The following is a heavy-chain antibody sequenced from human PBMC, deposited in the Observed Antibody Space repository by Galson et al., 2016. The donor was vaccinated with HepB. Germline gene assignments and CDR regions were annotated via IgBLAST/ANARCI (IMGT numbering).Heavy chain of an antibody. CDR2: IYSSGSD. V-gene: IGHV4-59*01. CDR1: IGFSENDF. J-gene: IGHJ4*02. D-gene: IGHD1-26*01. CDR3: ARSRKVGAPRYYLGH. Sequence: SETLSLTCNVSIGFSENDFWNWVRQPPGKELEWIGYIYSSGSDNYNPSLKSRVTISIDKSKKEVSLKLNSLTAADTAVYYCARSRKVGAPRYYLGHWGQGILVTVSS.